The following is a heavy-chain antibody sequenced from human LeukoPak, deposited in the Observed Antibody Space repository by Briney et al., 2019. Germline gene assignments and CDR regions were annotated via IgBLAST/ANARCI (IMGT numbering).Heavy chain of an antibody. Sequence: SQTLSLTCTVSGGSISRGGYYWSWIRQHPGKGLEWIGYIYYSGSTYYNPSLKSRVTISVDTSKNQFSLKLSSVTAADTAVYYCARAPNYYGSGSYDYWGQGTLVTVSS. CDR3: ARAPNYYGSGSYDY. CDR1: GGSISRGGYY. V-gene: IGHV4-31*03. D-gene: IGHD3-10*01. CDR2: IYYSGST. J-gene: IGHJ4*02.